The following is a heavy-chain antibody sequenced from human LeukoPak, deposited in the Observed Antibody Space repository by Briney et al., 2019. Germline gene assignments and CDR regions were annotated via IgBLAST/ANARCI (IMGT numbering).Heavy chain of an antibody. Sequence: GGSLRLSCAASGFTFSSYWMHGVRQAPGKGLVWVSRTNSDGSSTSYADSVKGRFTISRDNAKNTLYLQMNSLRAEDTAVYYCARDYSSSWDTGGFDYWGQGTLVTVSS. CDR1: GFTFSSYW. CDR3: ARDYSSSWDTGGFDY. D-gene: IGHD6-13*01. CDR2: TNSDGSST. V-gene: IGHV3-74*01. J-gene: IGHJ4*02.